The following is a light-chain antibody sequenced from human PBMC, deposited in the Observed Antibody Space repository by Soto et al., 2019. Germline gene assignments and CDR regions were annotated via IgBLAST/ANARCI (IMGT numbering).Light chain of an antibody. CDR3: SSYTSSSTVSSTVV. CDR2: DVS. Sequence: QSALTQPASVSGSPGQSITISCTGTSSDVGGYNYVSWYQQHPGKAPKLMIYDVSNRPSGVSNRFSGSKSGNTASLTISGLQAEDEADYYCSSYTSSSTVSSTVVFGGGTKLTVL. J-gene: IGLJ2*01. V-gene: IGLV2-14*01. CDR1: SSDVGGYNY.